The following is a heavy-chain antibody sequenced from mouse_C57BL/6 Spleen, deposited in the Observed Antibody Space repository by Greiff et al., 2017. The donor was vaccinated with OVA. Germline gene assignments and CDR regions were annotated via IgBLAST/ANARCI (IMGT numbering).Heavy chain of an antibody. V-gene: IGHV3-1*01. Sequence: EVKVVESGPGMVKPSQSLSLTCTVTGYSITSGYDWHWIRHFPGNKLEWMGYISYSGSTNYNPSLKSRISITHDTSKNHFFLKLNSVTTEDTATYYCAREGGTGAMDYWGQGTSVTVSS. CDR1: GYSITSGYD. J-gene: IGHJ4*01. CDR3: AREGGTGAMDY. D-gene: IGHD3-3*01. CDR2: ISYSGST.